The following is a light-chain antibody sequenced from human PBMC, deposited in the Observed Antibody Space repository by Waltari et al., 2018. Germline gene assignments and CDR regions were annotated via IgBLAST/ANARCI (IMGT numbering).Light chain of an antibody. CDR3: GTWDSSLSGAV. Sequence: QSVLTQPPSVSAAPGQRVTISCSGGSSNVGKNYVSWYRQLPGTAPQLLIFEDSGRPSGIPGRFSGSKSGTSATLDITGLQSGDEADYYCGTWDSSLSGAVFGGGTHLTVL. CDR1: SSNVGKNY. V-gene: IGLV1-51*02. J-gene: IGLJ7*01. CDR2: EDS.